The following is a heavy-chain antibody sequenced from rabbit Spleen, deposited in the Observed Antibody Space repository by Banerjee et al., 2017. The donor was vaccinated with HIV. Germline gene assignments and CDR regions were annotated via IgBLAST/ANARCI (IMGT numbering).Heavy chain of an antibody. CDR1: GFSFSVNYW. CDR2: IVTGSSGNS. J-gene: IGHJ4*01. CDR3: ARDLTGVIGWNFNL. Sequence: QSLEESGGDLVKPGASLTLTCTASGFSFSVNYWICWVRQAPGKGLEWIGCIVTGSSGNSYYATWAKGRFTISSHNAQNTLYLQLSSLTAADTATYFCARDLTGVIGWNFNLWGQGTLVTVS. D-gene: IGHD1-1*01. V-gene: IGHV1S40*01.